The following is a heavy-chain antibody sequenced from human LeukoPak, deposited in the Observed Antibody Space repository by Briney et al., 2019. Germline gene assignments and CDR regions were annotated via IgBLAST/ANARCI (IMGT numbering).Heavy chain of an antibody. CDR3: TTDYDYDSSGYYDDY. CDR2: IKSKTDGGTT. V-gene: IGHV3-15*01. Sequence: GGSLRLSCAASGFTFSDYYMNWLRQAPGKGVEWVGRIKSKTDGGTTDYAAPVKGRFTISRDDSKNTLYLQMNSLKTEDTAVYYCTTDYDYDSSGYYDDYWGRGTLVTVSS. J-gene: IGHJ4*02. D-gene: IGHD3-22*01. CDR1: GFTFSDYY.